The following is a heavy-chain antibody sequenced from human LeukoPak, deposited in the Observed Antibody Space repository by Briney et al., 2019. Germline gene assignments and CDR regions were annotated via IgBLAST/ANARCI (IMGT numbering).Heavy chain of an antibody. CDR1: GFTFSSYS. D-gene: IGHD5-18*01. V-gene: IGHV3-21*01. J-gene: IGHJ3*02. CDR3: ARGIWTDTAMVKINPDAFDI. Sequence: GGSLRLSCAASGFTFSSYSMNWVRQAPGKGLEWVSSISSSSSYIYYADSVKGRFTISRDNAKNSLYLQMNSLRAEDTAVYYCARGIWTDTAMVKINPDAFDIWGQGTMVTVSS. CDR2: ISSSSSYI.